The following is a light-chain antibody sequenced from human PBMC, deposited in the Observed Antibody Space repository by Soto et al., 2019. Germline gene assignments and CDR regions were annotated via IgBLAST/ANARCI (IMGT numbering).Light chain of an antibody. CDR3: QRTYSSPVT. V-gene: IGKV1-39*01. Sequence: DIQMTQSPSSLSASVGDGLTNTSQASQSINRHITWYQQKPGKAPKLLIYAASSLQSVVPSRFSGSGSGTDFTLTVSSLQPEDFATYFCQRTYSSPVTFGQGTKVEI. J-gene: IGKJ1*01. CDR2: AAS. CDR1: QSINRH.